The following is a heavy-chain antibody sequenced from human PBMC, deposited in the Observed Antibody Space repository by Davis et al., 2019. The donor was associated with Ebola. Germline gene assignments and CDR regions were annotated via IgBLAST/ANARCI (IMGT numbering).Heavy chain of an antibody. V-gene: IGHV3-7*03. J-gene: IGHJ2*01. D-gene: IGHD4-17*01. CDR3: ARHVDGDFWYFDL. Sequence: GGSLRLSCVGSGFSVSDKYMSWVRQAPGKGLEWVASIKQDGSEESYVDSVRGRFTISRDNAENSVYLQMSTLRVEDTAVYYCARHVDGDFWYFDLWGRGTRVTVSS. CDR1: GFSVSDKY. CDR2: IKQDGSEE.